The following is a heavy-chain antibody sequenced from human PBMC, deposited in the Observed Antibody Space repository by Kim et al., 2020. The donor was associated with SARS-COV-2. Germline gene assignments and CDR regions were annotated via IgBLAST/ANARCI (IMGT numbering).Heavy chain of an antibody. Sequence: GGSLRLSCAASGFTVSNNYLSWVRQAPGKGLEWVSVIYSDGSTNYSASAKSSFTISTDNSTNTLYLQLNSMRAADTAVYYYARVTPTMATIYWGQGTLVT. CDR1: GFTVSNNY. J-gene: IGHJ4*02. D-gene: IGHD5-18*01. CDR3: ARVTPTMATIY. V-gene: IGHV3-66*01. CDR2: IYSDGST.